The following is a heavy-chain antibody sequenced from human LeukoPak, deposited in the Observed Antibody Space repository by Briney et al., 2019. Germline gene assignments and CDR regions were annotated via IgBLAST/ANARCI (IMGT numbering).Heavy chain of an antibody. D-gene: IGHD6-13*01. Sequence: GASVKVSCKASGYTSTGYYMHWVRQAPGQGLEWMGRINPNSGATNYAQKFQGRVTMTRDTSISTAYMELSSLGSDNTAVYYCARSTLAATGDFDYWGQGTLVTVSS. CDR3: ARSTLAATGDFDY. V-gene: IGHV1-2*06. J-gene: IGHJ4*02. CDR2: INPNSGAT. CDR1: GYTSTGYY.